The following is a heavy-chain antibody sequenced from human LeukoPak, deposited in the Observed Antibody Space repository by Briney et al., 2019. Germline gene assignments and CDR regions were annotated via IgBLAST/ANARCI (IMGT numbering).Heavy chain of an antibody. CDR1: GYTFTSYY. CDR2: IDTNTGNP. D-gene: IGHD2-15*01. V-gene: IGHV7-4-1*02. Sequence: ASVKVSCKASGYTFTSYYMHWVRQAPGQGLEWMGWIDTNTGNPTYAQGFTGRFVFSLDTPVTTTYLQISSLKAEDTAVYYCTRDSYCSGGRCYSRVGYWGQGTLVTVSS. J-gene: IGHJ4*02. CDR3: TRDSYCSGGRCYSRVGY.